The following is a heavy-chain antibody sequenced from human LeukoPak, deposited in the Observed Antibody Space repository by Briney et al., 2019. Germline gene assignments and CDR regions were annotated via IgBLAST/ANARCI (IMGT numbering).Heavy chain of an antibody. CDR1: GYTLTELS. J-gene: IGHJ4*02. CDR3: ATDRRKLRFPKE. D-gene: IGHD3-3*01. CDR2: FDPEDGET. V-gene: IGHV1-24*01. Sequence: ASVKVSCKVSGYTLTELSMHWVRQAPGKGLEWMGGFDPEDGETIYAQKFQGRVTMTEDTSTDTAYMELSSLRSEDTAVYYCATDRRKLRFPKEWGQGTLVTVSS.